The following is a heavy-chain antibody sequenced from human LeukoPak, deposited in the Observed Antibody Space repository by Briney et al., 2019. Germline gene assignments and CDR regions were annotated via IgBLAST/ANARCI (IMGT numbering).Heavy chain of an antibody. CDR2: ISSNGGST. J-gene: IGHJ4*02. D-gene: IGHD3-9*01. CDR1: GFTFSSYA. Sequence: GGPLRLSCAASGFTFSSYAMHWVRQPPGKGLEYVSGISSNGGSTYYANSVKGRFTISRDNSKNTVYLQMGSLRAEHMAVYYCARGNTLTGYSRYWGQGTLVTVSS. V-gene: IGHV3-64*01. CDR3: ARGNTLTGYSRY.